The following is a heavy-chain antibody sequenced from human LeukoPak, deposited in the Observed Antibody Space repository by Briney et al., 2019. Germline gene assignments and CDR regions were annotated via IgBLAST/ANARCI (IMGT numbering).Heavy chain of an antibody. CDR3: ARGRGSIAAPPGGDY. J-gene: IGHJ4*02. Sequence: GASVKVSCKASGYTFTSYDINWVRQATGQGLEWMGWMNPNSGNTGYAQKFQGRVTITRNTSISTAYMELSSLRSEDTAVYYCARGRGSIAAPPGGDYWGQGTLVTVSS. D-gene: IGHD6-6*01. CDR2: MNPNSGNT. CDR1: GYTFTSYD. V-gene: IGHV1-8*03.